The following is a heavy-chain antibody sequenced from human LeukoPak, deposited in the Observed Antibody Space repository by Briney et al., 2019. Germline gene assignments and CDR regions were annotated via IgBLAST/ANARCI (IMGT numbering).Heavy chain of an antibody. CDR3: ARDLDRIVPTTADY. V-gene: IGHV1-46*01. CDR2: INPTGGST. J-gene: IGHJ4*02. D-gene: IGHD5-12*01. Sequence: ASVKVSCKASGYTFTSYFIHWGRQAPGEGLEWMGIINPTGGSTRYAQKFQGRVTMTRDTSTSTVYMELRSLRSDDTAVYYCARDLDRIVPTTADYWGQGTLVTVSS. CDR1: GYTFTSYF.